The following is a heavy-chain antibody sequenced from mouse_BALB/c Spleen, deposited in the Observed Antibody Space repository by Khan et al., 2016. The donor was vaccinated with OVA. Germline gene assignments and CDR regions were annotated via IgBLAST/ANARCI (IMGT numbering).Heavy chain of an antibody. J-gene: IGHJ2*01. Sequence: VELVESGAELAKPGASVQMSCKASGYTFTTYWMHWVKQRPGPGLEWIGYINPTSGYTDYSENFKDKATLSADKSSSTAYMQLSRLTSEDSAVYYCTRDRIDYWGQGTTLTVSS. CDR2: INPTSGYT. CDR3: TRDRIDY. V-gene: IGHV1-7*01. CDR1: GYTFTTYW.